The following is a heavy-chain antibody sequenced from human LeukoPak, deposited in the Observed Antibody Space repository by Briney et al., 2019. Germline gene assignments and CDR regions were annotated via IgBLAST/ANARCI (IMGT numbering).Heavy chain of an antibody. J-gene: IGHJ4*02. V-gene: IGHV3-66*02. Sequence: GGSLRLSCAASGLTVSSNSRSWVRPARGKGLEWVSDVYSGGSTYYADSVKGRFTLSRDNSKNTLYLQMNSLRPDDTAVYYCASSANWVSHWGQRTLVTVSS. D-gene: IGHD7-27*01. CDR1: GLTVSSNS. CDR2: VYSGGST. CDR3: ASSANWVSH.